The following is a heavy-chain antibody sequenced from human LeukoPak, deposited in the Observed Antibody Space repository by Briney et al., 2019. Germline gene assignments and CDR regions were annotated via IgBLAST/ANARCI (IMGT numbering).Heavy chain of an antibody. CDR3: ARAHYSGSFGY. D-gene: IGHD1-26*01. Sequence: GGSLRLSCAASGFVFYDYGMSWVRQAPGKGLEWVSGINWNGGSTGYADSVKERFTISRDNAKNSLYMQMKSLRDEETALYYCARAHYSGSFGYWGQGTLVSVSS. CDR2: INWNGGST. V-gene: IGHV3-20*04. CDR1: GFVFYDYG. J-gene: IGHJ4*02.